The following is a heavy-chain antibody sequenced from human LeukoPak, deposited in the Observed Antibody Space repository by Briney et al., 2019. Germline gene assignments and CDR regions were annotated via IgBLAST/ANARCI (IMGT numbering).Heavy chain of an antibody. CDR3: AKAGVTITFGGVIVIPLDY. Sequence: GGSLRHSCAASGFTFSSYAMSWVRQAPGKGLEWVSAISGSGGSTYYADSVKGRFTISRDNSKNTLYLQINSLRAEDTAVYYWAKAGVTITFGGVIVIPLDYWGQGTLVTVSS. CDR1: GFTFSSYA. CDR2: ISGSGGST. D-gene: IGHD3-16*02. J-gene: IGHJ4*02. V-gene: IGHV3-23*01.